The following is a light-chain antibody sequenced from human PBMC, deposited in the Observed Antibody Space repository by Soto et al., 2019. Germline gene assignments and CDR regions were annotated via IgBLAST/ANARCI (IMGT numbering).Light chain of an antibody. CDR1: SSDVGGYNY. CDR3: SSYTSSSTPLVV. V-gene: IGLV2-14*01. J-gene: IGLJ2*01. CDR2: DVS. Sequence: QSALTQPASVSGFPGQSITISCTGTSSDVGGYNYVSWYQQHPGKAPKLMIYDVSNRPSGVSNRFSGSKSGNTASLTISGLQAEDEADYYCSSYTSSSTPLVVFGGGTKVTIL.